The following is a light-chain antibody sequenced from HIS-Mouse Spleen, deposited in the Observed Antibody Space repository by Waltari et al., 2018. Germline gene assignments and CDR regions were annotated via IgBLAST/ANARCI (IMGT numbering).Light chain of an antibody. V-gene: IGLV2-14*03. J-gene: IGLJ2*01. CDR1: SSDVGVYHY. CDR2: AVS. CDR3: SSYTSSSTLEV. Sequence: QSALTQPASVSGSPGPSITISCTGTSSDVGVYHYVSLHQQHPGKAPKLIIYAVSNRPSGVSNRFSGSKSGNTASLTISGLQAEDEADYYCSSYTSSSTLEVFGGGTKLTVL.